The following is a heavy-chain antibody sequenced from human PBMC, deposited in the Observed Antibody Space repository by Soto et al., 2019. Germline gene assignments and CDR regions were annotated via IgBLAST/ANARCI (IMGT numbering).Heavy chain of an antibody. CDR3: AKVFIVPAAMGGFDY. D-gene: IGHD2-2*01. CDR1: GFSLSNYA. CDR2: ITGSADKT. J-gene: IGHJ4*02. V-gene: IGHV3-23*01. Sequence: GGSLRLSCAASGFSLSNYAMTWVRQAPGKGLEWVSGITGSADKTYYADSVKGRFIISRDNSKNTRHLQMNSLRAEDTAVYYCAKVFIVPAAMGGFDYWGQGTLVTVSS.